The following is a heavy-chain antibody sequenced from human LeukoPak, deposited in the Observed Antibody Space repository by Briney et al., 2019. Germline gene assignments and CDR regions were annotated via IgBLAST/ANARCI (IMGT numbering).Heavy chain of an antibody. Sequence: PSETLSLTCTVSGVSISSSSFYWGWIRQPPGKGLEWIRSIYYSGTTYYNPSLKSRVTISVDTSKKQFSLKLSSVTAADTAVYYCARLFCSDGSCYSAYWGQGTLVTVSS. CDR2: IYYSGTT. J-gene: IGHJ4*02. D-gene: IGHD2-15*01. V-gene: IGHV4-39*01. CDR1: GVSISSSSFY. CDR3: ARLFCSDGSCYSAY.